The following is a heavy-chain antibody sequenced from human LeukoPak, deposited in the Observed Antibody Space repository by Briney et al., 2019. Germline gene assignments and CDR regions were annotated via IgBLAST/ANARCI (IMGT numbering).Heavy chain of an antibody. V-gene: IGHV3-9*01. CDR1: GFTFDDYA. CDR2: IRWNSGSI. D-gene: IGHD3-10*01. J-gene: IGHJ5*02. CDR3: AKTGLRFGELISNWFDP. Sequence: GRSLRLSCAASGFTFDDYAMHWVRPAPGEGLGWVSGIRWNSGSIAYADSVKGRFTISRDNAKNSLYLQMNSLRAEDTALYYCAKTGLRFGELISNWFDPWGQGTLVTVSS.